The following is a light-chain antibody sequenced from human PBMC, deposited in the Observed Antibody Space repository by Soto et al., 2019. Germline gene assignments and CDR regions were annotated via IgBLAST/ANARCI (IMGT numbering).Light chain of an antibody. V-gene: IGLV2-14*03. CDR2: DVY. Sequence: QSALTQPASVSASPGQSITISCTGTRGDIGGYNYVSWYQQHPGKAPKLMIYDVYHRPSGVSNRFSASKSGNTASLTISGLQAEDEADYYCSSYTSSTTLVFGTGTKVT. CDR1: RGDIGGYNY. CDR3: SSYTSSTTLV. J-gene: IGLJ1*01.